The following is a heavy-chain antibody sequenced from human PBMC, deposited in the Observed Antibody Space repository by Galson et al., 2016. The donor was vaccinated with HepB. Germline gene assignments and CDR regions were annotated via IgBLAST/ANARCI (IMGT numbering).Heavy chain of an antibody. Sequence: SLRLSCAASGFTFSSYEMNWVRQAPGKGLGWISYISSSGSTKYYADSVKGRFTVSRDNAENSLYLQMNSLRAEDTAVYYCATHGDYGYAFDIWGQGTMVTVSS. CDR1: GFTFSSYE. D-gene: IGHD4-17*01. V-gene: IGHV3-48*03. CDR2: ISSSGSTK. CDR3: ATHGDYGYAFDI. J-gene: IGHJ3*02.